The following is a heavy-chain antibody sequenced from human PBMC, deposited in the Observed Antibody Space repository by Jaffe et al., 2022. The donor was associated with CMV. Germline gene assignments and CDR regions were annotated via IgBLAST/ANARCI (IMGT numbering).Heavy chain of an antibody. V-gene: IGHV3-21*01. CDR2: ISSSSSYI. CDR3: ARVGAMIVVVTDAFDI. D-gene: IGHD3-22*01. CDR1: GFTFSSYS. J-gene: IGHJ3*02. Sequence: EVQLVESGGGLVKPGGSLRLSCAASGFTFSSYSMNWVRQAPGKGLEWVSSISSSSSYIYYADSVKGRFTISRDNAKNSLYLQMNSLRAEDTAVYYCARVGAMIVVVTDAFDIWGQGTMVTVSS.